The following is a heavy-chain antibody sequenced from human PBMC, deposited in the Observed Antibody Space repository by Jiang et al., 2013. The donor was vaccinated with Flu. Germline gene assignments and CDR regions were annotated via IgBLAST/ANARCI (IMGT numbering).Heavy chain of an antibody. CDR1: GYTFTGHY. J-gene: IGHJ3*02. CDR2: ISPNSGAT. V-gene: IGHV1-2*04. Sequence: GAEVKKPGASVKVSCKASGYTFTGHYIHWVRQAPGQGLEWMGWISPNSGATKYAQKFQGWVTMTRDTSISTAYMELSGLTSDDTAVYYCARARQDHDAFDIWGQGTMVTVSS. CDR3: ARARQDHDAFDI.